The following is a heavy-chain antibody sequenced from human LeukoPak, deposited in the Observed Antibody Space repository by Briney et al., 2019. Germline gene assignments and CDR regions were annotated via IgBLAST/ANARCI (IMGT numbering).Heavy chain of an antibody. CDR1: GGTFSSYA. V-gene: IGHV1-69*04. CDR2: IIPILGIA. CDR3: ARDMAAAALEDAFDI. Sequence: SVKVSCKASGGTFSSYAISWVRQAPGQGLEWMGRIIPILGIANYAQKFQGRVTITADKSTSTAYMELSSLRSEDTAVYYCARDMAAAALEDAFDIWGQGTMVTVSS. D-gene: IGHD6-13*01. J-gene: IGHJ3*02.